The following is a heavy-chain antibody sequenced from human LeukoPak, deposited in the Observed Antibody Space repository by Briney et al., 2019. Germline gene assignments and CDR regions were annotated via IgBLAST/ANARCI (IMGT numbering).Heavy chain of an antibody. J-gene: IGHJ4*02. CDR1: GFTVSTNF. CDR3: AKRAAGYYFDY. V-gene: IGHV3-66*01. Sequence: GGSLRLSCAGSGFTVSTNFMRWVRQAPGKGLEWVSVIYSGGSTYYADSVKGRFTISRDNSKNTLYLQMNSLRAEDTAVFYCAKRAAGYYFDYWGQGTLVTVSS. CDR2: IYSGGST. D-gene: IGHD6-13*01.